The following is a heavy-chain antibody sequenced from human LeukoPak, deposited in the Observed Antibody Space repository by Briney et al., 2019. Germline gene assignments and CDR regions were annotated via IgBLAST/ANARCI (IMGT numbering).Heavy chain of an antibody. D-gene: IGHD6-19*01. J-gene: IGHJ6*02. Sequence: GGSLRLSRAASGFTFSSYGMHWVRQAPGKGLEWVAVISYDGSNKYYADSVKGRFTISRDNSKNTLYLQMNSLRAEDTAVYYCAKAAVAVYYYYYGMDVWGQGTTVTVSS. CDR2: ISYDGSNK. CDR3: AKAAVAVYYYYYGMDV. CDR1: GFTFSSYG. V-gene: IGHV3-30*18.